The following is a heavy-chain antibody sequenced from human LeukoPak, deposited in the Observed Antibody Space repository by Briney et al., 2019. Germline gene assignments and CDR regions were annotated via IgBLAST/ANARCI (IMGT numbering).Heavy chain of an antibody. J-gene: IGHJ4*02. Sequence: VASVKVSCKASGGTFSSYAISWVRQAPGQGLEWMGGIIPIFGTANYAQKFQGRVTITTDESTSTAYMELSSLRSEDTAVYYSARGSQNIVGATWRKGSFDYWGQGTLVTVSS. D-gene: IGHD1-26*01. CDR3: ARGSQNIVGATWRKGSFDY. CDR2: IIPIFGTA. CDR1: GGTFSSYA. V-gene: IGHV1-69*05.